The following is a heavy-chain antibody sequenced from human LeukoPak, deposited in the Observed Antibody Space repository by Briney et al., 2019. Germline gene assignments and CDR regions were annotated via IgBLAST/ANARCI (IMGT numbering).Heavy chain of an antibody. V-gene: IGHV3-7*03. CDR1: GFTFSSYP. CDR3: ARDYTGYFP. D-gene: IGHD3-9*01. J-gene: IGHJ5*02. Sequence: GGSRGLSLAASGFTFSSYPMTWFRQAPGKGLEWVASIKTDGSEKYYVDSVKGRFTISRDNAKDSLYLQMNSLRAEDTAVYYCARDYTGYFPWGQGTLVIVSS. CDR2: IKTDGSEK.